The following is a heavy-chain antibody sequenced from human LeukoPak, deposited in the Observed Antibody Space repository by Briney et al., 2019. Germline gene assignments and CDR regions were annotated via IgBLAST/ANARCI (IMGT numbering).Heavy chain of an antibody. V-gene: IGHV3-33*01. CDR3: ARPSGSYWYFDL. CDR2: IWFDGSNK. J-gene: IGHJ2*01. Sequence: PGGSLRLSCAASGFTFSSYDMHWVRQAPGKGLEWVADIWFDGSNKYYADSVKGRFTISRDNSKNTLYLQMNSLRAEDTAVYYCARPSGSYWYFDLWGRGTLVTVSS. D-gene: IGHD1-26*01. CDR1: GFTFSSYD.